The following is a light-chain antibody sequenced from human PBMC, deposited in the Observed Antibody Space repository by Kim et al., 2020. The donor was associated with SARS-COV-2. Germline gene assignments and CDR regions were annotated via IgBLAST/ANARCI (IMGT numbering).Light chain of an antibody. CDR3: QAWDSRTL. J-gene: IGLJ2*01. CDR1: KLGDKY. Sequence: SYELTQPPSVSMSPGQTASITCSGDKLGDKYACWYQQKPGQSPVLVIYQDSKRPSGIPERFSGSNSGNTATLTISGTQAMDEADYYCQAWDSRTLFGGGTQLTVL. V-gene: IGLV3-1*01. CDR2: QDS.